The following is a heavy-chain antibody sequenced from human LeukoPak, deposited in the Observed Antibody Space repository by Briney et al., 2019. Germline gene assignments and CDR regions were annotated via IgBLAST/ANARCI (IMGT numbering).Heavy chain of an antibody. V-gene: IGHV3-64D*06. CDR1: VVPHYIYV. J-gene: IGHJ5*02. Sequence: GGSLSLSCAASVVPHYIYVMHGVPGAAGKGVQYVWGICSNGGSPYYADSVKGRFTISRDNSKNTLYLQMSSLRAEDTAVYYCVKDSEVVPAMANWFDPWGQGTLVTVSS. D-gene: IGHD2-2*01. CDR2: ICSNGGSP. CDR3: VKDSEVVPAMANWFDP.